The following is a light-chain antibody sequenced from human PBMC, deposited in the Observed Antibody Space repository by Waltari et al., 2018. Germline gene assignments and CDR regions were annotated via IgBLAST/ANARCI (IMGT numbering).Light chain of an antibody. Sequence: DMVLTQSPATLPLSPGEGATLSCRASERISTSLAWYQQKPGQAPRLLMYDTSNRAPGIPARFSASGSGTDFTLTISSLEPDDFAVYYCLQCRAWPYTFGQGTKVEI. V-gene: IGKV3-11*01. J-gene: IGKJ2*01. CDR2: DTS. CDR3: LQCRAWPYT. CDR1: ERISTS.